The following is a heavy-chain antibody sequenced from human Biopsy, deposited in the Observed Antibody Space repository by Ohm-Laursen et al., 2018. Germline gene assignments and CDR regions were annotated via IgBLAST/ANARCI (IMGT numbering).Heavy chain of an antibody. CDR2: NIPILGTG. D-gene: IGHD3-9*01. Sequence: SVKVSCKSPGGTFSNYGVNWARQAPGQGLEWLGGNIPILGTGNYAQKFQDRVTVAADTSTSTATMELRSLRSDDTAVYYCATKLTGYFHHWGQGTLVIVSS. J-gene: IGHJ1*01. V-gene: IGHV1-69*06. CDR1: GGTFSNYG. CDR3: ATKLTGYFHH.